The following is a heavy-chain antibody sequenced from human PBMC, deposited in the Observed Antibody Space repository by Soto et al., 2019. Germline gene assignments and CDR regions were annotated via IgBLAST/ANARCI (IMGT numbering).Heavy chain of an antibody. D-gene: IGHD1-1*01. Sequence: QSGGSLRLSCAASGLTFRYAWMNWVRQAPGKGLGWVGHISSTGSGTHYADSVKGRFTISRDNARNSLSLQMNSLRAEDTAIYYCVRDLHEPLPADVLQVANWGQGTQVTVSS. CDR3: VRDLHEPLPADVLQVAN. CDR2: ISSTGSGT. CDR1: GLTFRYAW. J-gene: IGHJ4*02. V-gene: IGHV3-48*04.